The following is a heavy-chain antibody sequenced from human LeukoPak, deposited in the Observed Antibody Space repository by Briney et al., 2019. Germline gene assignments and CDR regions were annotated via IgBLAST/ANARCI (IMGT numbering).Heavy chain of an antibody. Sequence: GGSLRLSCAASGFTFSSYAMSWVRQAPGKGLEWVSAISGSGGSTYYADSVKGRFTISRDNSKNTLYLQMNSLRAEDTAVYYCAKAAHPVEVMMVTLFDYWGQGTLVTVSS. CDR1: GFTFSSYA. D-gene: IGHD2-21*02. CDR2: ISGSGGST. CDR3: AKAAHPVEVMMVTLFDY. J-gene: IGHJ4*02. V-gene: IGHV3-23*01.